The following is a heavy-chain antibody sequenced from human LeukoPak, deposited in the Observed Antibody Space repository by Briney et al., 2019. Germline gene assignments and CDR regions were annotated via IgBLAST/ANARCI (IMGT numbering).Heavy chain of an antibody. D-gene: IGHD3-22*01. CDR2: IYYSGST. CDR3: AREPTQYYYDSSGYNVGGGGVYFDY. V-gene: IGHV4-59*01. CDR1: GGSISSYY. Sequence: PSETLSLTCTVSGGSISSYYWSWIRQPPGKGLEWIGYIYYSGSTNYNPSLKRRVTISVDTSKNQFSLKLSSVTAADTAVYYCAREPTQYYYDSSGYNVGGGGVYFDYWGQGTLVTVSS. J-gene: IGHJ4*02.